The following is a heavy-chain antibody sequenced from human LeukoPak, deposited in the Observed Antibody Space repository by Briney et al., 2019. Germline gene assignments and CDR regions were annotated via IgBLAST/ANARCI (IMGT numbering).Heavy chain of an antibody. J-gene: IGHJ6*02. V-gene: IGHV4-59*01. CDR3: ARDHGGNYYDSSGRLDV. CDR2: IYYSGST. D-gene: IGHD3-22*01. Sequence: PSETLSLTCTVSGGSISSYYWSWIRQPPGKGLEWIGYIYYSGSTNYNPSLKSRVTISVDTSKNQFSLKLSSVTAADTAVYYCARDHGGNYYDSSGRLDVWGQGITVTVSS. CDR1: GGSISSYY.